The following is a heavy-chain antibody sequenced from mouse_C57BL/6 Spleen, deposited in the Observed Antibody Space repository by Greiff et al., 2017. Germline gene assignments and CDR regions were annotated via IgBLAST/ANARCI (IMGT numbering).Heavy chain of an antibody. CDR1: GYAFSSYW. Sequence: VQLQESGAELVKPGASVKISCKASGYAFSSYWMNWVKQRPGKGLEWIGQIYPGDGDTNYTGKFKGKATLTADKSSSTAYMQLSSLTAEDYAVYICAREGGYYSMDYWGQGTSVTVSS. J-gene: IGHJ4*01. V-gene: IGHV1-80*01. CDR3: AREGGYYSMDY. CDR2: IYPGDGDT.